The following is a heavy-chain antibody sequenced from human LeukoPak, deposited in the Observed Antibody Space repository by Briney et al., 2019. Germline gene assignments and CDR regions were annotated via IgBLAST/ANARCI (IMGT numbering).Heavy chain of an antibody. CDR2: IYYSGST. CDR3: ARTDDYGNRDFDY. D-gene: IGHD4/OR15-4a*01. J-gene: IGHJ4*02. Sequence: SETLSLTCTVSGGSISSYYWSWIRQPPGKGLEWIGYIYYSGSTNHNPSLKSRVTISVDTSKNQFSLKLSSVTAADTAVNYCARTDDYGNRDFDYWGQGTLVTVSS. V-gene: IGHV4-59*01. CDR1: GGSISSYY.